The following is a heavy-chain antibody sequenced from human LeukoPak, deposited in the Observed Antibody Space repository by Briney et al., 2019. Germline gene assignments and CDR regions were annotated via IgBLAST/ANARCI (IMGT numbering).Heavy chain of an antibody. CDR1: GFTFSSYS. D-gene: IGHD3-10*01. J-gene: IGHJ4*02. CDR3: ARPYGSGSYALDY. Sequence: GGSLRLSCAASGFTFSSYSMNWVRQAPGKGLEWVSSISSSSSYIYHADSVKGRFTISRDNAKNSLYLQMNSLRAEDTAVYYCARPYGSGSYALDYWSQGTLVTVSS. CDR2: ISSSSSYI. V-gene: IGHV3-21*01.